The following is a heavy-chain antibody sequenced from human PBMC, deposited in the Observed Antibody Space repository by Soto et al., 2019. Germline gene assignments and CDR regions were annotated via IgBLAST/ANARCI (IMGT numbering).Heavy chain of an antibody. Sequence: PSETLSLTCTVSGGSISSYYWSWIRQPPGKGLEWIGYIYYSGSTYYNPSLKSRVTISVDTSKNQFSLKLSSVTAADTAVYYCARDGGGLRPWGQGTLVTVSS. J-gene: IGHJ5*02. V-gene: IGHV4-59*12. CDR1: GGSISSYY. D-gene: IGHD3-16*01. CDR3: ARDGGGLRP. CDR2: IYYSGST.